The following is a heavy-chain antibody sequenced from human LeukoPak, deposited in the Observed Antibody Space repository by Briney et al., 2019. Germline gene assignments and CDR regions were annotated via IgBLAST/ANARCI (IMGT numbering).Heavy chain of an antibody. J-gene: IGHJ4*02. Sequence: GGSLGLSCAASGFTFSSYSMNWVRQAPGKGLEWVSSISSSSSYIYYADSVRGRFTVSRDNAKNSLYLQMNSLRVEDTAVYYCARETSWSFDSWGQGTLVPVSS. D-gene: IGHD2-2*01. CDR1: GFTFSSYS. CDR3: ARETSWSFDS. CDR2: ISSSSSYI. V-gene: IGHV3-21*04.